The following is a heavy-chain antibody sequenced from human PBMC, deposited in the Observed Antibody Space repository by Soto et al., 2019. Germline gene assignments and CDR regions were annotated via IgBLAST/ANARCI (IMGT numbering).Heavy chain of an antibody. V-gene: IGHV4-4*07. CDR2: IYSSGNT. D-gene: IGHD3-3*01. J-gene: IGHJ5*02. CDR3: ARGQRFSDWFDP. CDR1: GGTISGYY. Sequence: SETLSLTCSVSGGTISGYYWTWIRQPAGKGLEWIGRIYSSGNTKYNPSLQSRVTMSLDTSNNQFSLRLTSVTAADTAVYYCARGQRFSDWFDPWRKETLVTVSS.